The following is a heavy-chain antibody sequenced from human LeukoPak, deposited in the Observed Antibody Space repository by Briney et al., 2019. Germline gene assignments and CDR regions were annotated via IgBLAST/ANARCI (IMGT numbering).Heavy chain of an antibody. D-gene: IGHD2/OR15-2a*01. V-gene: IGHV3-23*01. CDR2: IRGSGTST. CDR1: GFTFSSFA. CDR3: ARGAMSTFARFDS. J-gene: IGHJ4*02. Sequence: PGGSLRLSCAASGFTFSSFAMSWVRQAPGKGLEWVSAIRGSGTSTYYADSVKGRFTISRDNSKNTLYLQMNSLRAEDTAVYYCARGAMSTFARFDSWGQGTLVTVSS.